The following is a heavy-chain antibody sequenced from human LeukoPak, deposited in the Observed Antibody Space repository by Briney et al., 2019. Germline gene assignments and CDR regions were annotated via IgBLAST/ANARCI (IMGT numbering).Heavy chain of an antibody. CDR3: ARGFGSGGYYDY. D-gene: IGHD3-22*01. V-gene: IGHV4-4*07. J-gene: IGHJ4*02. CDR1: GGSISSYY. Sequence: SETLSLTCSVSGGSISSYYWTWIRQPAGKGLEWIGRIYTSGSTNYNPSLKGRVTMSVDTSKNQFSLKLSSVTAADTAVYYCARGFGSGGYYDYWGQRTLVTVSS. CDR2: IYTSGST.